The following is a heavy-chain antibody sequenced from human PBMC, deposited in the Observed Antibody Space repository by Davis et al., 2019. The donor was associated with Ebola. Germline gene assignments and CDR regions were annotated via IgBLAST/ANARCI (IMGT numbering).Heavy chain of an antibody. D-gene: IGHD5-12*01. V-gene: IGHV1-46*03. CDR2: IIPMLGVP. CDR3: TTPGGQDSGYDVFDI. Sequence: ASVKVSCKASGYTFTNYAMNWVRPAPGQGLEWMGRIIPMLGVPNYAQKFQGRVTVNRDTSTTTVYMDLSSLRSEDTALYYCTTPGGQDSGYDVFDIWGQGTMVTVSS. J-gene: IGHJ3*02. CDR1: GYTFTNYA.